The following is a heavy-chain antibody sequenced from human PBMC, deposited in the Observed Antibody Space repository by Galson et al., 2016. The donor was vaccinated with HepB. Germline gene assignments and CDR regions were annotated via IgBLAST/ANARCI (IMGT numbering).Heavy chain of an antibody. J-gene: IGHJ4*02. CDR2: IIPIFGTS. Sequence: SVKVSCKASGGTFSSYHISWVRQAPGQGLEWMGEIIPIFGTSNHAQKFRGRVTFTADESTTTAYMELSSLRSEDTALYFCALDPGGNGVLNSWGQGTLVTVSS. CDR1: GGTFSSYH. V-gene: IGHV1-69*13. CDR3: ALDPGGNGVLNS. D-gene: IGHD4-23*01.